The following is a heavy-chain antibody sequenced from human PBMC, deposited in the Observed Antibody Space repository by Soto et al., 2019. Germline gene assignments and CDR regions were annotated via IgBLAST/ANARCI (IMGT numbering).Heavy chain of an antibody. Sequence: GGSLRLSCAASGFTFSGYAMSWVRQAPREGLEWASAISNSGGSTYYADSVKGRFTISRDNSENTLHLQMNSLRAEDTAVYYCAKNKGTGWYSDYWGQGALVTVSS. CDR2: ISNSGGST. D-gene: IGHD6-19*01. CDR1: GFTFSGYA. J-gene: IGHJ4*02. CDR3: AKNKGTGWYSDY. V-gene: IGHV3-23*01.